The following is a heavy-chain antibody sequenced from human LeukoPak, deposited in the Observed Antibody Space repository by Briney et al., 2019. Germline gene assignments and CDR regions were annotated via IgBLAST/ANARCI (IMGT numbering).Heavy chain of an antibody. CDR2: FDPEDGET. J-gene: IGHJ3*02. Sequence: ASVKVSCKVSGYTLTELSMHWVRQAPGKGLEWMGGFDPEDGETIYAQKFQGRVTMTEDTSTDTAYMELSSLRSEDTAVYYCATAGGYCGGDCSNAFDIWGQGTMVTVSS. V-gene: IGHV1-24*01. D-gene: IGHD2-21*02. CDR1: GYTLTELS. CDR3: ATAGGYCGGDCSNAFDI.